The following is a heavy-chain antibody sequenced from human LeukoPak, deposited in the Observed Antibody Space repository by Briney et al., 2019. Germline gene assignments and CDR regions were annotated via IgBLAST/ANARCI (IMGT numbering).Heavy chain of an antibody. CDR3: ARVRDDILTGDY. Sequence: SVKVSCKASGGTFSSYAISWVRQAPGQGLEWMGGIIPIFGTANYAQKFQGRVTITTDESTSTAYMELRSLRSDDTAVYYCARVRDDILTGDYWGQGTLVTVSS. D-gene: IGHD3-9*01. V-gene: IGHV1-69*05. CDR1: GGTFSSYA. J-gene: IGHJ4*02. CDR2: IIPIFGTA.